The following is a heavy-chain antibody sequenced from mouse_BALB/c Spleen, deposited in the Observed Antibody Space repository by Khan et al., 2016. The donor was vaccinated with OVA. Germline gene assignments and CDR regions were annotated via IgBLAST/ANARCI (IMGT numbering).Heavy chain of an antibody. CDR3: AIIYDGYDWFTY. V-gene: IGHV2-3*01. D-gene: IGHD2-2*01. CDR2: IWGDGST. Sequence: QVQLKESGPSLVAPSQSLSITCTVSGLSLTNYGISWIRQPPGKGLEWLGVIWGDGSTNYHSALISRLSINKDNSKSQVFLKLNSLQTDDTATYYCAIIYDGYDWFTYWGQGTLVTVSA. CDR1: GLSLTNYG. J-gene: IGHJ3*01.